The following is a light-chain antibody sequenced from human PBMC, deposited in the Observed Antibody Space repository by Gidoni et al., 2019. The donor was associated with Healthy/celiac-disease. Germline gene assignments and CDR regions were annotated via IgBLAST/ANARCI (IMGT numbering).Light chain of an antibody. Sequence: EIVLTQSPATLSLSPDERATLSCRASQSVSSYLAWYQQKPGQATRLLIYVASNRATGIPARFSGSGSGTDFTLTISSLGPEDFAVYSCQQRSNWPPGRTFGQGTKVEIK. V-gene: IGKV3-11*01. J-gene: IGKJ1*01. CDR1: QSVSSY. CDR3: QQRSNWPPGRT. CDR2: VAS.